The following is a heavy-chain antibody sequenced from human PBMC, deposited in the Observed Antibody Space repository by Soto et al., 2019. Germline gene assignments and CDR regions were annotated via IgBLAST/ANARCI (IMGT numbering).Heavy chain of an antibody. Sequence: QVQLVQSGAEVKKPGASVKVSCKASGYTFASYAISWMRQAPGQGLEWMGWISAYNGNTNYAQKLQGRVTMTTDKSXXXXXXXXXXXXXDDXXXXYXAXDPPPPDYWGQGTLVTVSS. D-gene: IGHD3-10*01. J-gene: IGHJ4*02. CDR2: ISAYNGNT. CDR1: GYTFASYA. V-gene: IGHV1-18*01. CDR3: AXDPPPPDY.